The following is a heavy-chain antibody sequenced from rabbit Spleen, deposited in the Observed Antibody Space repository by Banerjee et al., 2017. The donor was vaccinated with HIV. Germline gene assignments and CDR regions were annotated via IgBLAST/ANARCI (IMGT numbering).Heavy chain of an antibody. D-gene: IGHD2-1*01. CDR1: GFSFSSSYY. J-gene: IGHJ4*01. Sequence: QEQLVESGGDRVKPGASLTLTCTASGFSFSSSYYMCWVRQAPGKGLESIACIYGGDGHSTWYASWAKGRFTISRTSSTTVTLQVTSLTAADTATYFCARGSAAMTMVITGFYFNLWGPGTLVTVS. CDR3: ARGSAAMTMVITGFYFNL. V-gene: IGHV1S45*01. CDR2: IYGGDGHST.